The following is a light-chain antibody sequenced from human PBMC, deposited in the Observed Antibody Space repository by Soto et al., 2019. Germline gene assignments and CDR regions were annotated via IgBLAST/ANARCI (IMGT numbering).Light chain of an antibody. J-gene: IGLJ1*01. Sequence: QSVLQQPPSASESPGQAVTISFSGTIGDVGGYYYVSWYQHHPGRAPKLLIYDVDKRPPGVPSRFSGSKSGNTASLTVSGLQADDDADYYCLSYGGNNNYVFGTGTKLTVL. CDR3: LSYGGNNNYV. V-gene: IGLV2-8*01. CDR1: IGDVGGYYY. CDR2: DVD.